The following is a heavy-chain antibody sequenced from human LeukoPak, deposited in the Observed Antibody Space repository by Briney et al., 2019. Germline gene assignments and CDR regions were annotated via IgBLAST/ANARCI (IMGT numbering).Heavy chain of an antibody. Sequence: GASVKVSCKASGGTFSSYAISWVRQAPGQGLEWMGGIIPIFGTANYAQKFQGRVTITADESTSTAYMELSSLRPEDTAVYYCAREGEIRSRGAFDIWGQGTMVTVSS. V-gene: IGHV1-69*13. D-gene: IGHD3-10*01. CDR3: AREGEIRSRGAFDI. CDR2: IIPIFGTA. J-gene: IGHJ3*02. CDR1: GGTFSSYA.